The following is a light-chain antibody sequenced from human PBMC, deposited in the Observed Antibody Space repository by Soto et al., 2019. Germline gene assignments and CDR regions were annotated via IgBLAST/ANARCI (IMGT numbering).Light chain of an antibody. V-gene: IGKV2-28*01. CDR2: LGS. CDR1: QSLLHSNGYNY. J-gene: IGKJ1*01. Sequence: IVMTQSPLSLPVTPGEPASISCRSSQSLLHSNGYNYLDWYLQKPGQSPQLLIYLGSNRASGVPDRFSGSGSSTDYTLKISRVEADDVRVYYCMQTLPTPAFGQGTKVEIK. CDR3: MQTLPTPA.